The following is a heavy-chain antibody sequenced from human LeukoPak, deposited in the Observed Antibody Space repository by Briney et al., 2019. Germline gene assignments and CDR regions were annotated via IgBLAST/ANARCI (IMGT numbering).Heavy chain of an antibody. Sequence: GGSLRLSCTASGFTFSDAWVTWVRQAPGKGLEWVSYISSSTSRIYYADSVKGRFTISRDSARRSLFLQMNSLRDEDTAVYYCARDIHWAFDYWGQGTLVTVSS. V-gene: IGHV3-48*02. CDR3: ARDIHWAFDY. J-gene: IGHJ4*02. CDR2: ISSSTSRI. D-gene: IGHD7-27*01. CDR1: GFTFSDAW.